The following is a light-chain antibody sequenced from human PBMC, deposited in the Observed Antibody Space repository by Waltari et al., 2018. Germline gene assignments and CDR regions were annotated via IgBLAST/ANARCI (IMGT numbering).Light chain of an antibody. CDR2: LNSDGSH. CDR3: QTWDTGIRV. J-gene: IGLJ2*01. CDR1: SGPRSYA. Sequence: QPVLTQSPSASASLGASVKLTCTLSSGPRSYAIAWHQQQQGKAPRYLMRLNSDGSHSKGDGIPDRFSGSSSGAERYLTISNLQSEDEADYYCQTWDTGIRVFGGGTRLTVL. V-gene: IGLV4-69*01.